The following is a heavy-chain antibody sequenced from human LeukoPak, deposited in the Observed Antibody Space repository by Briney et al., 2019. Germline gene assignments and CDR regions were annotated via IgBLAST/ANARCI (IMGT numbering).Heavy chain of an antibody. CDR2: IIPILGIA. D-gene: IGHD3-22*01. CDR3: ARDELMSMIVVVTHDALDI. V-gene: IGHV1-69*04. J-gene: IGHJ3*02. Sequence: SVKVSCKASGGTFNSYAISWVRQAPGQGLEWMGRIIPILGIANYAQKFQGRVTITADKSTSTAYMELSSLRSEDTAVYYCARDELMSMIVVVTHDALDIWGQGTMVTVSS. CDR1: GGTFNSYA.